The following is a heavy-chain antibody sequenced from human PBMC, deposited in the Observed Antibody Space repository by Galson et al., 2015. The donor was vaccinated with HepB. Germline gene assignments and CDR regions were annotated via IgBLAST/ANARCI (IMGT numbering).Heavy chain of an antibody. V-gene: IGHV3-7*01. CDR1: GFTFSSYW. J-gene: IGHJ4*02. D-gene: IGHD6-19*01. Sequence: SLRLSCAASGFTFSSYWMSWVRQAPGKGLEWVANIKQDGSEKYYVDSVKGRFTISRDNAKDSLYLQMNSLRAEDTAVYYCARDQSAVAANFDYWGQGTLVTVSS. CDR3: ARDQSAVAANFDY. CDR2: IKQDGSEK.